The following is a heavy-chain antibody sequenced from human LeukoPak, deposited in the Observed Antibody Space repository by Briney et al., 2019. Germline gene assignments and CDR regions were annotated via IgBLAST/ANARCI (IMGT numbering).Heavy chain of an antibody. CDR1: GYSFTTYG. CDR3: ATAGSDYYKVPRRYYYYYGMDV. J-gene: IGHJ6*02. Sequence: GASVKVSCKASGYSFTTYGFSWVRQAPGQGLEWMGWISAYNGNTNYAQRLQGRVTMTTDTSTSTVYMELRSLRSDDTAVYYCATAGSDYYKVPRRYYYYYGMDVWGQGTTVTVSS. V-gene: IGHV1-18*01. D-gene: IGHD3-10*01. CDR2: ISAYNGNT.